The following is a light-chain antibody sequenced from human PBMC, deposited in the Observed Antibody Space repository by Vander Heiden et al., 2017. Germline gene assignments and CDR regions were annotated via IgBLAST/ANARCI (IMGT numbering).Light chain of an antibody. CDR2: DAS. V-gene: IGKV3-11*01. CDR1: QSVNIF. J-gene: IGKJ3*01. Sequence: TESPATLSLSPGERATLSCRASQSVNIFLAWYQQKPGQAPRLLIYDASKRVTGIPARFSGSGSGTDFTLTISSLEPEDFAIYYCQQRGNWPPFTFGPGTKVDVK. CDR3: QQRGNWPPFT.